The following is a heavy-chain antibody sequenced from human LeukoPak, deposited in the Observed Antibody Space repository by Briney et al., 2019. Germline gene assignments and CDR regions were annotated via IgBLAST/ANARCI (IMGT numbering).Heavy chain of an antibody. D-gene: IGHD2-2*01. J-gene: IGHJ6*03. V-gene: IGHV4-4*07. CDR3: ARESIVVVPAAIPEDYYYMDV. CDR1: GGSISSYY. CDR2: IYTNGST. Sequence: SETLSLTCTVSGGSISSYYWSWIRQPAGKGLEWIGRIYTNGSTNYNPSLKSRVTMSVDTSKNQFSLKLSSVTAADTAVYYCARESIVVVPAAIPEDYYYMDVWGKGTTVTVSS.